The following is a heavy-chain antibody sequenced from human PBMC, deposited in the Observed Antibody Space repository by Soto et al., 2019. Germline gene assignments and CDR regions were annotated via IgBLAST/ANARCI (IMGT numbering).Heavy chain of an antibody. CDR3: ASSKNDFWSGPNSYYYGMDV. Sequence: SVKVSCKASGGTFSSYAISWVRQAPGQGLEWMGGIIPIFGTANYAQKFQGRVTITADESTSTAYMELSSLRSEDTAVYYCASSKNDFWSGPNSYYYGMDVWGQGTTVTVSS. CDR1: GGTFSSYA. D-gene: IGHD3-3*01. CDR2: IIPIFGTA. V-gene: IGHV1-69*13. J-gene: IGHJ6*02.